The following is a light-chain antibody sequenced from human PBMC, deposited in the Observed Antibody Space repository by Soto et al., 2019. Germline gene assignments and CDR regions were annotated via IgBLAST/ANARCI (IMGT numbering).Light chain of an antibody. V-gene: IGKV1-16*02. CDR2: ASS. Sequence: DIQMTQSPSSLSASIGDRDTITCRASQGINNYLAWFQQKPGSAPKSLIYASSNLQSGDPSKFSGSGSGTDVTRTIDNLQPENGATYYFQQYNSYPLTFGQGTRLEIK. J-gene: IGKJ5*01. CDR3: QQYNSYPLT. CDR1: QGINNY.